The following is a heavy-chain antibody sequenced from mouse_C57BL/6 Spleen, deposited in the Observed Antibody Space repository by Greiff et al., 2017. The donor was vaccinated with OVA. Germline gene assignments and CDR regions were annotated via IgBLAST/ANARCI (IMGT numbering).Heavy chain of an antibody. J-gene: IGHJ3*01. CDR1: GYTFTDYY. CDR2: INPNNGGT. D-gene: IGHD2-12*01. CDR3: ARQDDGGFAY. V-gene: IGHV1-26*01. Sequence: SGYTFTDYYMNWVKQSHGKSLEWIGDINPNNGGTSYNQKFKGKATLTVDKSSSTAYMELRSLTSEDSAVYYCARQDDGGFAYWGQGTLVTVSA.